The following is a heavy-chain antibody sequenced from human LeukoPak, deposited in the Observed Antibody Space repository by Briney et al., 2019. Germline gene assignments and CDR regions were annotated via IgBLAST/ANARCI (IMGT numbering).Heavy chain of an antibody. Sequence: SETLSLTCTVSGRSISSYYWSWIRQPPGKGLEWIGYIYYSGSTNYNPSLKSRVTISVDTSKNQFSLKLSSVTAADTAVYYCARRVGYSYGLNWFDPWGQGTLVTVSS. J-gene: IGHJ5*02. CDR2: IYYSGST. CDR3: ARRVGYSYGLNWFDP. V-gene: IGHV4-59*08. D-gene: IGHD5-18*01. CDR1: GRSISSYY.